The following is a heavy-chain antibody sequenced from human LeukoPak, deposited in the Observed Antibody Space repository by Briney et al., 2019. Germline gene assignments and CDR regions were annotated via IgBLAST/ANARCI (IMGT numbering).Heavy chain of an antibody. D-gene: IGHD3-3*01. CDR2: ISAYTGNT. J-gene: IGHJ4*02. CDR1: GYTFTSYG. Sequence: ASVKVSCKASGYTFTSYGISWVRQAPGQGLEWMGWISAYTGNTNYAQKLQGRVTMTTDTSTSTAYMELRSLRSDDTAVYYCARLTYDFWSGYYGSFDYWGQGTLVTVSS. CDR3: ARLTYDFWSGYYGSFDY. V-gene: IGHV1-18*01.